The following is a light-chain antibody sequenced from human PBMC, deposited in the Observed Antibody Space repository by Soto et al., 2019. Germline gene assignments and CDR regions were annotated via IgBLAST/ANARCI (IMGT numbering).Light chain of an antibody. CDR3: QHFNSAPHT. V-gene: IGKV1-27*01. J-gene: IGKJ2*01. Sequence: DIQMAQSPSSLSASVGDRVTITCRASQVISNHLAWYQQKPGKAPNLLISEASTLQSGVPSRFRGGGSGTYFTLTISDLQPGDVATYYGQHFNSAPHTFGRGTKLEIK. CDR1: QVISNH. CDR2: EAS.